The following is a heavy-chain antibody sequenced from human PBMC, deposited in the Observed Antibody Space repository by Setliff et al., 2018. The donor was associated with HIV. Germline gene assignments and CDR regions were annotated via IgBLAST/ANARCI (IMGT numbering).Heavy chain of an antibody. J-gene: IGHJ4*02. CDR1: GYTFTDYF. D-gene: IGHD3-9*01. CDR2: INPNSGGT. Sequence: ASVKVSCKASGYTFTDYFIHWVRQAPGRGLEWMGWINPNSGGTNYAQKFQGRVTMTRDTSISTAYMELSRLRSDDTAVYYCAGPRLGTFDYWGQGTLVTVSS. V-gene: IGHV1-2*02. CDR3: AGPRLGTFDY.